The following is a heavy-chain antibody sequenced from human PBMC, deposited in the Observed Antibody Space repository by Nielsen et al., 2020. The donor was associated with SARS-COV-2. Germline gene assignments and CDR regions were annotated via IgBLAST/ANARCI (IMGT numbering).Heavy chain of an antibody. J-gene: IGHJ4*02. CDR3: ARDEPLLSLDY. Sequence: GESLKISCAASGFTFSSYSMNWVRQAPGKGLEWVAVISYDGSNKYYADSVKGRFTISRDNSKNTLYLQMNSLRAEDTAVYYCARDEPLLSLDYWGQGTLVTVSS. CDR1: GFTFSSYS. CDR2: ISYDGSNK. V-gene: IGHV3-30*03. D-gene: IGHD2-21*02.